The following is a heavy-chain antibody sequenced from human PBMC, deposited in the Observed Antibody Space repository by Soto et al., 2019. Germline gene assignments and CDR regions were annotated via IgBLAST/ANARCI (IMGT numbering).Heavy chain of an antibody. CDR1: GYTFTSYA. D-gene: IGHD3-10*01. V-gene: IGHV1-69*13. Sequence: ASVKVSCKASGYTFTSYAISWVRQAPGQGLEWMGGIIPIFGTANYAQKFQGRVTITADEYTSTAYMELSSLRSEDTAVYYCAREKLFNSSYFYYGMDVWGQGTTVTVSS. CDR2: IIPIFGTA. J-gene: IGHJ6*02. CDR3: AREKLFNSSYFYYGMDV.